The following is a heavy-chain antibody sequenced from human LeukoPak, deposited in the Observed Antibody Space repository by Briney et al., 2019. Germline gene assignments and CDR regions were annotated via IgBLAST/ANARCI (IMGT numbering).Heavy chain of an antibody. CDR3: AKDGGSYTGYFDH. CDR2: ISRSGGIT. J-gene: IGHJ4*02. D-gene: IGHD1-26*01. CDR1: GFAFSSYD. V-gene: IGHV3-23*01. Sequence: GGSLRLSCAASGFAFSSYDMNWVRQAPGKGLEWVSAISRSGGITYYADSVKGRFTISRDNSKNTLYLQMNSLRADDTAVYYCAKDGGSYTGYFDHWGQGTLVTVSS.